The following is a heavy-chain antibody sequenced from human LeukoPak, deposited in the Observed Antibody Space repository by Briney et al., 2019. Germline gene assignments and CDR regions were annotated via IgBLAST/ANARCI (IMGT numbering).Heavy chain of an antibody. V-gene: IGHV4-59*08. CDR2: IYYSGST. D-gene: IGHD5-18*01. CDR3: ARRLGTAMAYDY. CDR1: GGSISSYY. J-gene: IGHJ4*02. Sequence: PSETLSLTRTVSGGSISSYYWSWIRQPPGKGLEWIGYIYYSGSTNYNPSLKSRVTISVDTSKNQFSLKLSSVTAADTAVYYCARRLGTAMAYDYWGQGTLVTVSS.